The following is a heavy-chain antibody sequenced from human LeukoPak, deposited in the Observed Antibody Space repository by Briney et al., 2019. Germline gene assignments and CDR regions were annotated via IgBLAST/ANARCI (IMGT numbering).Heavy chain of an antibody. CDR2: ISSSSSTI. Sequence: PGGSLRLSCAASGFTFSSYSMNWVRQASGKGLEWVSYISSSSSTIYYADSVKGRFTISRDNAKNSLYLQMNSLRAEDTAVYYCARLVGDYYYYYYMDVWGKGTTVTVSS. J-gene: IGHJ6*03. CDR3: ARLVGDYYYYYYMDV. D-gene: IGHD4-17*01. V-gene: IGHV3-48*01. CDR1: GFTFSSYS.